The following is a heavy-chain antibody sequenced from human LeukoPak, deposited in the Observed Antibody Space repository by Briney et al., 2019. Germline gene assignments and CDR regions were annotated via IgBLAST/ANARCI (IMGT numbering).Heavy chain of an antibody. D-gene: IGHD5-18*01. CDR1: GFTVSSYY. J-gene: IGHJ4*02. CDR3: ARAQDTAMVYYFDS. Sequence: PGGSLTLSCTASGFTVSSYYMIWVRQPPGKGLEWVSIIYSGGSTYYADSVKGRFTISRDNSKNTLYLQMNSLRAEDTAVYYCARAQDTAMVYYFDSWGQGTLVTVSS. V-gene: IGHV3-53*01. CDR2: IYSGGST.